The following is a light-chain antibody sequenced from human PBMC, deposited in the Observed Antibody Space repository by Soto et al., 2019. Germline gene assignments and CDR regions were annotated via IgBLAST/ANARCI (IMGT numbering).Light chain of an antibody. J-gene: IGKJ1*01. CDR3: HQYGTSPWT. V-gene: IGKV3-20*01. CDR2: GAS. CDR1: QSVSSSF. Sequence: EIVLTQSPGTLSLSPGERATLSCRASQSVSSSFLGWYQQKPGQAPRLLIYGASSRATGIPDRFSGSGSGTDFTLTISRLESEDFAVYYCHQYGTSPWTFGQGTKVDI.